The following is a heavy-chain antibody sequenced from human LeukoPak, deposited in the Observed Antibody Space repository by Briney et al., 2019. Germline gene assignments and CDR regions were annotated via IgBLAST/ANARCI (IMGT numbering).Heavy chain of an antibody. CDR1: GFTFSSYS. Sequence: PGGSLRLSCAASGFTFSSYSMSWVRQAPGKGLEWVSAISGSGGSTYYADSVKGRFTISRDNSKNTLYPQMNSLRAEDTAVYYCANSGYSSGWPTDYWGQGTLVTVSS. CDR2: ISGSGGST. CDR3: ANSGYSSGWPTDY. D-gene: IGHD6-19*01. V-gene: IGHV3-23*01. J-gene: IGHJ4*02.